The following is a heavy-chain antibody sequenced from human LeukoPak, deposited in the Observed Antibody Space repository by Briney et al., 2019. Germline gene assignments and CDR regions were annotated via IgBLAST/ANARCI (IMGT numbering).Heavy chain of an antibody. CDR3: ARGPLYYYDSSGPFDY. CDR2: INPHSGDA. J-gene: IGHJ4*02. CDR1: GYTFTDYY. Sequence: ASVKVSCKASGYTFTDYYIHWVRQAPGQGLEFMGWINPHSGDANYAQKFQGRITMSRDTSISTAYMELSSLRSDDTAVYYCARGPLYYYDSSGPFDYWGQGTQVTVSS. D-gene: IGHD3-22*01. V-gene: IGHV1-2*02.